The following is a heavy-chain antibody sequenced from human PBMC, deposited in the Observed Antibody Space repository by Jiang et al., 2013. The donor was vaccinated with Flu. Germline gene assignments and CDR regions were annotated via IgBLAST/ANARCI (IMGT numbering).Heavy chain of an antibody. J-gene: IGHJ2*01. Sequence: VQLLESGGGVVQPGRSLRLSCAATGFSFSSHGMHWVRQAPGKGLEWVAVIWYDGSNKYYADSVKGRFTISRDNSKNMLYLQMNSLRAEDTAFXHCARDNDADWYYDLWGRGTLVTVSS. CDR3: ARDNDADWYYDL. CDR1: GFSFSSHG. CDR2: IWYDGSNK. V-gene: IGHV3-33*01. D-gene: IGHD2-8*01.